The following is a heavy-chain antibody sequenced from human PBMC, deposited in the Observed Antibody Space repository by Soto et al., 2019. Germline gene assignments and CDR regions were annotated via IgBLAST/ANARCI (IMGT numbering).Heavy chain of an antibody. Sequence: QVQLVESGGGVVQPGRSLRLSCAASGFTFSNYAMHWVRQAPGKGLEWVAVISYDGSNKYYADSVKGRFSISRDNSKNTLYLQMNSLRAEDTAVYYCARDRLDVVVPGAILAYWGQGTLVTVSS. CDR1: GFTFSNYA. J-gene: IGHJ4*02. CDR3: ARDRLDVVVPGAILAY. CDR2: ISYDGSNK. V-gene: IGHV3-30-3*01. D-gene: IGHD2-2*02.